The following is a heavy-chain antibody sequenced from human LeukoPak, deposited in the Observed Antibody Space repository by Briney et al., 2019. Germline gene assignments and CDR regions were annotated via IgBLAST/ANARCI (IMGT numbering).Heavy chain of an antibody. D-gene: IGHD3-22*01. CDR3: ARDLGDSSGYYYGYYYYYGMDV. J-gene: IGHJ6*02. Sequence: SETLSLTCTVSGGSISSYYWSWIRQPPGKGLEWIGYIYYSGSTNYNPSLKSRVTISVDTSKNQFSPKLSSVTAADTAVYYCARDLGDSSGYYYGYYYYYGMDVWGQGTTVTVSS. V-gene: IGHV4-59*01. CDR1: GGSISSYY. CDR2: IYYSGST.